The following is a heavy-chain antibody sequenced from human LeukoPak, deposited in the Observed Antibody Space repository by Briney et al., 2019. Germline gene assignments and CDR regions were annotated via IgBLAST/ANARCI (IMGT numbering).Heavy chain of an antibody. V-gene: IGHV4-39*01. CDR2: IYYSGST. J-gene: IGHJ3*02. D-gene: IGHD1-14*01. CDR1: GGTISSSSYY. CDR3: ARPVTTGAFDI. Sequence: SETLSLTCTVSGGTISSSSYYWGWIRQPPGKGLEWIGSIYYSGSTYYNPSLKSRVTISVDTSKNQFSLKLSSVTAADTAVYHYARPVTTGAFDIWGQGTMVTVSS.